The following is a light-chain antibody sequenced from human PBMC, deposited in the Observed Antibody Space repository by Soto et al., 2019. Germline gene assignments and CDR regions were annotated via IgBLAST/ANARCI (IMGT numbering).Light chain of an antibody. CDR2: DAS. Sequence: DIQMTQSPSSLSASVGDRVTITCRASQSLSSYLSWYQQKPGKTPKLLIYDASSLHSGVPSRFSVSGSGTAFTLTIRSLQPEDSATYSCQRSYSTLLTFGPGTKVDI. CDR1: QSLSSY. V-gene: IGKV1-39*01. CDR3: QRSYSTLLT. J-gene: IGKJ3*01.